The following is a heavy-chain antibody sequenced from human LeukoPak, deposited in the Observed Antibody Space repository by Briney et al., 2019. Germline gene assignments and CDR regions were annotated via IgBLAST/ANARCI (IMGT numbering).Heavy chain of an antibody. CDR3: ARMTTVGYYYMDV. V-gene: IGHV4-34*01. D-gene: IGHD1-14*01. Sequence: ETLSLTCAVYGGSFSGYYWSWIRQPPGKGLEWIGEINHSGSTNYNPSLKSRVIISVDTSKNQFSLKLSSVTAADTAVYYCARMTTVGYYYMDVWGKGTTVTVSS. CDR1: GGSFSGYY. CDR2: INHSGST. J-gene: IGHJ6*03.